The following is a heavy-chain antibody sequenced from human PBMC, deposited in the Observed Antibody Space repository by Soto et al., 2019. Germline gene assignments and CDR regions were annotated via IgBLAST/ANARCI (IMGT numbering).Heavy chain of an antibody. D-gene: IGHD3-10*01. Sequence: GGSLRLSCAASGFTFSSYAMHWVRQAPGKGLEWVAVISYDGSNKYYADSVKGRFTISRDNSKNTLYLQMNSLRAEDTAVYYCARDTSGPGYYFDYWGQGTLVTVSS. J-gene: IGHJ4*02. CDR2: ISYDGSNK. V-gene: IGHV3-30-3*01. CDR1: GFTFSSYA. CDR3: ARDTSGPGYYFDY.